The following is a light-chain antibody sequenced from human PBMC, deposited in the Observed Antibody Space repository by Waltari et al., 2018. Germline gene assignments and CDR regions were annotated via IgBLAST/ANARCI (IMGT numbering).Light chain of an antibody. CDR3: SSYTSSSTVV. CDR1: SSDVGGYNS. V-gene: IGLV2-14*03. Sequence: QSALTQPASVSGSPGQSITTSCTGTSSDVGGYNSVSWYQQHPGKAPKLMIYDVSKRPSGVSNRFSGSKSGNTASLTISGLQAEDEADYYCSSYTSSSTVVFGGGTKLTLL. J-gene: IGLJ2*01. CDR2: DVS.